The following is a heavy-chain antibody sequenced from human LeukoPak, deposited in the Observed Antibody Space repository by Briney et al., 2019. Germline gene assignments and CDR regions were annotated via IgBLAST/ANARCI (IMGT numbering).Heavy chain of an antibody. Sequence: GGSLRPSCAASGFTFSSYSMNWVRQAPGKGLEWVSSISSSSSYIYYADSVKGRFTISRDNAKNSLYLQMNSLRAEDTAVYYCARRSILTGYSDYYYYGMDVWGQGTTVTVSS. D-gene: IGHD3-9*01. CDR3: ARRSILTGYSDYYYYGMDV. CDR2: ISSSSSYI. CDR1: GFTFSSYS. J-gene: IGHJ6*02. V-gene: IGHV3-21*01.